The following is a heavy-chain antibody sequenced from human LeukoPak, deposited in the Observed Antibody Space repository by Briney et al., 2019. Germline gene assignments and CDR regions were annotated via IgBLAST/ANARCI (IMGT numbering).Heavy chain of an antibody. CDR3: ARETYYYDSSDAFDI. V-gene: IGHV4-30-4*01. CDR1: GGSISSGDYY. Sequence: TLSLTCTVSGGSISSGDYYWSWIRQPPGKGLEWIGYIYYSGSTYYNPSLKSRVTISVDTSKNQFSLKLTSVTAPDTAVYYCARETYYYDSSDAFDIWGQGTMVTVSS. D-gene: IGHD3-22*01. J-gene: IGHJ3*02. CDR2: IYYSGST.